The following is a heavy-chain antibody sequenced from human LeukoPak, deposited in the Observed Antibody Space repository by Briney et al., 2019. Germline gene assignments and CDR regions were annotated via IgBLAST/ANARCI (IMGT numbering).Heavy chain of an antibody. V-gene: IGHV1-18*04. CDR2: ISAYNGNT. D-gene: IGHD4-17*01. CDR1: GYTFTSYG. J-gene: IGHJ4*02. CDR3: ARDDRPSVKHGDWADY. Sequence: ASVKVSCKASGYTFTSYGISWVRQAPGQGLEWMGWISAYNGNTNYAQKLQGRVTMTPDTSTSTAYMELRSLRSDDTAVYYCARDDRPSVKHGDWADYWGQGTLVTVSS.